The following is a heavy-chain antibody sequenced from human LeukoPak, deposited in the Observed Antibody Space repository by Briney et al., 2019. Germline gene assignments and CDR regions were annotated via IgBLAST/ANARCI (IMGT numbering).Heavy chain of an antibody. CDR3: ANRNYYDSRGYYLYYFDY. D-gene: IGHD3-22*01. CDR2: ISGSGGST. V-gene: IGHV3-23*01. CDR1: GFTFSNYA. J-gene: IGHJ4*02. Sequence: GGSLRLSCAASGFTFSNYAMSWVRQAPGKGLEWVSAISGSGGSTYYADSVKGRFTISRDNSKNTLYLQMNSLRAEDTAVYYCANRNYYDSRGYYLYYFDYWGQGTLVTVSS.